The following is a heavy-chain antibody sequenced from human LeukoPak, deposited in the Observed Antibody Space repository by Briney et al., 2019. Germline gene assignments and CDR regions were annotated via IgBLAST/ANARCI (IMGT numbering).Heavy chain of an antibody. CDR2: LSGSGSST. CDR1: GFTFSSYA. Sequence: GGSLRLSCAASGFTFSSYAMSWVRQAPGKGLEWVSSLSGSGSSTYYADSVKGRFTISRGNSKNTLYLQMNSLRAEDTAVYYCANALGAHYFDSWGQGTLVTVSS. D-gene: IGHD1-26*01. V-gene: IGHV3-23*01. J-gene: IGHJ4*02. CDR3: ANALGAHYFDS.